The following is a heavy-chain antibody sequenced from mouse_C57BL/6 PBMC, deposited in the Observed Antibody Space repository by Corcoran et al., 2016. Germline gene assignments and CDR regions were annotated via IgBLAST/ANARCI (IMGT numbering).Heavy chain of an antibody. CDR3: ARREIYDGYYAPYAMDY. CDR1: GYTFTTYG. CDR2: INTYSGVP. V-gene: IGHV9-3*01. Sequence: QIQLVQSGPELKKPGETVKISCKASGYTFTTYGMSWVKQAPGKGLKWMGWINTYSGVPTYADDFKGRFAFSLETSASTAYLQINNLKNEDTATYFCARREIYDGYYAPYAMDYWGQGTSVTVSS. D-gene: IGHD2-3*01. J-gene: IGHJ4*01.